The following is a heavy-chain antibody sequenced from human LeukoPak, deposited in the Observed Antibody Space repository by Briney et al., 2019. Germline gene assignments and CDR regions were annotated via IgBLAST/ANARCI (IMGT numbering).Heavy chain of an antibody. J-gene: IGHJ6*02. CDR1: GYSFTSYW. CDR2: IYPGDSDT. V-gene: IGHV5-51*01. CDR3: ARLAGAAAGIEAYYGMDV. Sequence: GESLKISCKGSGYSFTSYWIGWVRQMPGKGLEWMGIIYPGDSDTRYSPSFQGQVTISADKSISTAYLQWSSLKASDTAMYYCARLAGAAAGIEAYYGMDVWGQGTTVTVSS. D-gene: IGHD6-13*01.